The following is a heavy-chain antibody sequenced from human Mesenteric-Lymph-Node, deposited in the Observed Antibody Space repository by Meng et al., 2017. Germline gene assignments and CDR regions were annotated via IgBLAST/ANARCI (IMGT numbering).Heavy chain of an antibody. J-gene: IGHJ5*02. D-gene: IGHD6-13*01. CDR2: INPSGGST. CDR1: GYTCTDYY. CDR3: AREVYSSSFNWFDP. V-gene: IGHV1-46*01. Sequence: VQLVQSGAEVRKPGGSVKVSCKTSGYTCTDYYMHWVRQAPGQGLEWMGRINPSGGSTSYAQKFQGRVTMTRDTSTSTVYMELSSLRSEDTAVYYRAREVYSSSFNWFDPWGQGTLVTVSS.